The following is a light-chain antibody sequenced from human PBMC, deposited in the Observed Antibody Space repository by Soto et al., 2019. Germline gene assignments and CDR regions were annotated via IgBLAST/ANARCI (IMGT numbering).Light chain of an antibody. Sequence: QSVLTQPPSVSGAPGQRVTISCTGSSSNSGAGFDVHWYQQFPGTAPRLLMYGNNNRPSGVPDRFSGSKSGTSASLAITGLQAEDEADYYCQSYDISLSASSPSWVFGGGTKLTVL. CDR2: GNN. J-gene: IGLJ3*02. V-gene: IGLV1-40*01. CDR1: SSNSGAGFD. CDR3: QSYDISLSASSPSWV.